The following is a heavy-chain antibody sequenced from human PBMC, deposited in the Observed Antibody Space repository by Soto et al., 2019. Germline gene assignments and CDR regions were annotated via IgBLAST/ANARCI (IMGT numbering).Heavy chain of an antibody. V-gene: IGHV3-7*05. CDR1: GFTFSDYW. J-gene: IGHJ4*02. Sequence: EVQLVESGGGLVHPGGSLGLSCAASGFTFSDYWMNWVRQTPGKRLEWVASIKYDGREKHYVDSVKGRFTISRDNAKNSVYLQMASLRAEDTAVYYCARDGVAPGLYFDHWGQGTPVTVSS. CDR3: ARDGVAPGLYFDH. D-gene: IGHD6-13*01. CDR2: IKYDGREK.